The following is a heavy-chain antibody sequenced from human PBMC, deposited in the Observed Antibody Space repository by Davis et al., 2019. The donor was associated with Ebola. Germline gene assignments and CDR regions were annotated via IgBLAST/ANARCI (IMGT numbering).Heavy chain of an antibody. J-gene: IGHJ5*02. CDR1: GYTFTSYG. D-gene: IGHD3-22*01. Sequence: ASVKVSCKASGYTFTSYGINWVRQAPGQGLEWMGWISGNNGNTNYAQKLQGRVTLTADTSTSTAYMELRSLGSDDTAVYYCARSKQNYYDSTGYYYALNWFDPWGQGTLVNVTS. CDR2: ISGNNGNT. V-gene: IGHV1-18*01. CDR3: ARSKQNYYDSTGYYYALNWFDP.